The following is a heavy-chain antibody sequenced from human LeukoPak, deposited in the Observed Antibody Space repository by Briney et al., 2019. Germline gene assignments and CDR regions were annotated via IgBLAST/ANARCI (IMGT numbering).Heavy chain of an antibody. D-gene: IGHD5-24*01. CDR1: GFTFSSYA. Sequence: PTGGSLRLSCAASGFTFSSYAMNWVRQAPGKGLQWVSVISGRGVSTYYADSVKGRFTISRDDSKNTLYLQMHSLRAEDTAVYYCAKDRRDAFLGDAFGIWGQGTMVTVSS. V-gene: IGHV3-23*01. CDR2: ISGRGVST. CDR3: AKDRRDAFLGDAFGI. J-gene: IGHJ3*02.